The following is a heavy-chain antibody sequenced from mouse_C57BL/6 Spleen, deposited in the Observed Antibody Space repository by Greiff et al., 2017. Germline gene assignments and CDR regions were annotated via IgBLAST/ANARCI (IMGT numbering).Heavy chain of an antibody. V-gene: IGHV5-17*01. CDR2: ISSGSSTL. Sequence: EVKVVESGGGLVKPGGSLKLSCAASGFTFSDYGMHWVRQAPEKGLEWVAYISSGSSTLYYADTVKGRFTISRDNAKNTLFLQMTSLRSEDTAMYYCARPWSFAYWGQGTLVTVSA. J-gene: IGHJ3*01. CDR3: ARPWSFAY. CDR1: GFTFSDYG.